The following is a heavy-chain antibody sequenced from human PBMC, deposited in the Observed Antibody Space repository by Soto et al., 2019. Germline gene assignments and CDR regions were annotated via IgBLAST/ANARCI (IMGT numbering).Heavy chain of an antibody. D-gene: IGHD6-19*01. J-gene: IGHJ4*02. CDR1: GGTFSSYA. V-gene: IGHV1-69*13. CDR2: IIPIFGTA. CDR3: ARVGIAVAGSFDY. Sequence: ASVKVSCKASGGTFSSYATSWVRQAPGQGLEWMGGIIPIFGTANYAQKFQGRVTITADESTSTAYMELSSLRSEDTAVYYCARVGIAVAGSFDYWGQGTLVTVSS.